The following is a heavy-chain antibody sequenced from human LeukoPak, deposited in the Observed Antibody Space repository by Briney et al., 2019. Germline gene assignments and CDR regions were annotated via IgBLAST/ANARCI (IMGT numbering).Heavy chain of an antibody. CDR2: IYTSGST. CDR1: GGSISSGSYY. V-gene: IGHV4-61*02. D-gene: IGHD2-15*01. Sequence: SETLSLTCSVSGGSISSGSYYWSWIRQPAGKGLEWIGRIYTSGSTTYNPSLKSRVTISFGSSKNQFSLKLSSATAADTAVYYCARVDGSCSGGSCPSGNWFDPWGQGTLVTVSS. CDR3: ARVDGSCSGGSCPSGNWFDP. J-gene: IGHJ5*02.